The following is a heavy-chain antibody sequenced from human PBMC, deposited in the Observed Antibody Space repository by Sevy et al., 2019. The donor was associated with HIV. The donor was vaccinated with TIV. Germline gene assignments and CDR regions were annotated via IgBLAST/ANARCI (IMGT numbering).Heavy chain of an antibody. J-gene: IGHJ6*02. CDR2: INSDGSST. CDR1: GFTFSSYW. V-gene: IGHV3-74*01. CDR3: ARQLRWLQFDYYGMDV. Sequence: GGSLRLSCAASGFTFSSYWMHWVRQAPGKGLVWDSRINSDGSSTSYADSVKSRFTISRDNAKNTLYLQMNSLRAEDTAVYYCARQLRWLQFDYYGMDVWGQGTTVTVSS. D-gene: IGHD5-12*01.